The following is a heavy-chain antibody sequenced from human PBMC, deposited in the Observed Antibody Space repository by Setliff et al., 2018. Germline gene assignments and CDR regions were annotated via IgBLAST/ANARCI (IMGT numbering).Heavy chain of an antibody. D-gene: IGHD2-21*02. Sequence: PWETLSLTCAVYGESFSGHYWSWIRQPPGKGLEWIGEINHSGSTNYNPSLKSRITISVDTSKNQFSLKLSSVAAADTAVYYCARGFDVCGGGACYTDGPYYFDYWGLGTLVTVSS. J-gene: IGHJ4*02. V-gene: IGHV4-34*01. CDR3: ARGFDVCGGGACYTDGPYYFDY. CDR1: GESFSGHY. CDR2: INHSGST.